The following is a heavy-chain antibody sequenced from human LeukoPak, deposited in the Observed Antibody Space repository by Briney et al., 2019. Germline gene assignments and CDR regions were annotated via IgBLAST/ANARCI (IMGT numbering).Heavy chain of an antibody. CDR3: ARVATGPYYFDY. CDR1: GFTFSDYY. V-gene: IGHV3-11*06. CDR2: ISSSSSYT. Sequence: GGSLRLSCAASGFTFSDYYMSWIRQAPGKGLEWVSYISSSSSYTNYADSVKGRFTISRDNAKNSLYLQMNSLRAEDTAAYYCARVATGPYYFDYWGQGTLVTVSS. J-gene: IGHJ4*02. D-gene: IGHD2-8*02.